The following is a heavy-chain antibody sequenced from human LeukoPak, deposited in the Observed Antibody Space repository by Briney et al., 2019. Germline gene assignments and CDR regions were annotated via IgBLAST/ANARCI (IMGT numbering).Heavy chain of an antibody. D-gene: IGHD3-10*01. J-gene: IGHJ4*02. Sequence: GRAVTLSCAACGCSFDDYAMHWVRQAPGKGLEGVSGISWNSGSIDYADSVKGRFTISRDNAKNSLYLQMNSLRAEDTALYYCAKEATMVRGVRVYYFDYWGQGTLVTVSS. CDR2: ISWNSGSI. CDR1: GCSFDDYA. CDR3: AKEATMVRGVRVYYFDY. V-gene: IGHV3-9*01.